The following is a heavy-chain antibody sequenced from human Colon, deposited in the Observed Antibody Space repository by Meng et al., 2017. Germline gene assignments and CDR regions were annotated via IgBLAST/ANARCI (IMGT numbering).Heavy chain of an antibody. CDR3: ARGPGYAAFDI. CDR1: GFTFSSSW. D-gene: IGHD5-18*01. V-gene: IGHV3-7*01. CDR2: MNQDGSTI. Sequence: GGSLRLSCVASGFTFSSSWMTWVRQAPGKGREGVANMNQDGSTINYVDSVRGRFTISRDNTRNSLYVQMNSLRADDTGIYCCARGPGYAAFDIWGQGTKVTVSS. J-gene: IGHJ3*02.